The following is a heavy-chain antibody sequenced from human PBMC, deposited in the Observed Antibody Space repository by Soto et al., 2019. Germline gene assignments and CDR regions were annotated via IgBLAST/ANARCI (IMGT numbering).Heavy chain of an antibody. Sequence: QVQLQESGPGLVKPSGTLSLICAVSGGSISSSNWWNWVRQPPGKGLEWIGEMFHSGSTNYNPSLKSRVTISVDKSKNQFSLKLSSVTAADTAVYYCARDQMAGSYLDYWGQGTLVTVSS. CDR3: ARDQMAGSYLDY. V-gene: IGHV4-4*02. D-gene: IGHD6-19*01. CDR1: GGSISSSNW. CDR2: MFHSGST. J-gene: IGHJ4*02.